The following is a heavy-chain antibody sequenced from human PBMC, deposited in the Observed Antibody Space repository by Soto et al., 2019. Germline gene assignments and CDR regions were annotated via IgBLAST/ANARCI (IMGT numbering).Heavy chain of an antibody. CDR3: ARVGNLYGDYVSLEFDY. V-gene: IGHV3-20*04. CDR1: LFTFDDYG. CDR2: IDWNGGST. D-gene: IGHD4-17*01. Sequence: PGGSLRLSCAASLFTFDDYGMSWVRQAPGKGLEWVSGIDWNGGSTGYADSVKGRFTISRDNAKNSLYLQMNSLRAEDTALYYCARVGNLYGDYVSLEFDYWGQGTLVTVSS. J-gene: IGHJ4*02.